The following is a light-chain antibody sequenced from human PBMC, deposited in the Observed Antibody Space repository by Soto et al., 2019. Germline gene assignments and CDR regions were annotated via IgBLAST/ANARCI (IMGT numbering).Light chain of an antibody. J-gene: IGKJ4*01. CDR3: QHRSNWPPLT. V-gene: IGKV3-11*01. CDR2: DAS. Sequence: EIVLTQSPATLSLSPGERATLSCRASHSVSNYLAWYQQKPGQAPRLLIYDASNRATGIPARFSGSGSGTAFTLTISSLEPEDFAVYYCQHRSNWPPLTFGGGTKVEIK. CDR1: HSVSNY.